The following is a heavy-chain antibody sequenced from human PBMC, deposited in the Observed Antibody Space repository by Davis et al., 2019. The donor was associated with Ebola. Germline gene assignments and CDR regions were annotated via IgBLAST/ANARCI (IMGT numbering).Heavy chain of an antibody. CDR1: RFTFTNYA. D-gene: IGHD3-22*01. CDR2: ISVSSATT. Sequence: GGSLRLSCAASRFTFTNYAMSWVRQAPGKGLEWVSGISVSSATTYYADSVKGRFTISRDNSKNTLYLQMNSLRAEDTAVYYCAKGSGLYYYDSSGYSYYFDYWGQGTLVTVSS. V-gene: IGHV3-23*01. CDR3: AKGSGLYYYDSSGYSYYFDY. J-gene: IGHJ4*02.